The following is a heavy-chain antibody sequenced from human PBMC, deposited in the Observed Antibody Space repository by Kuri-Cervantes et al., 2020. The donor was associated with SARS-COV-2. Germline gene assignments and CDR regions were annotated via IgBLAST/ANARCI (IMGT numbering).Heavy chain of an antibody. J-gene: IGHJ3*02. CDR1: GFTFSSYS. CDR3: AKERGYGYGFDI. Sequence: GGSLRLSCAASGFTFSSYSMNWGRQAPGKGLEWVSSISSSSSYIYYADSVKGRFTISRDNAKNSLYLQMNSLRAEDMAMYYCAKERGYGYGFDIWGQGTMVTVSS. V-gene: IGHV3-21*04. CDR2: ISSSSSYI. D-gene: IGHD3-10*01.